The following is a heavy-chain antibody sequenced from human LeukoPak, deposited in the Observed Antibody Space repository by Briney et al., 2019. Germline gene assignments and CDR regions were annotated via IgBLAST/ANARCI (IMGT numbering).Heavy chain of an antibody. CDR3: ARGMTWLDY. Sequence: GGSLRLSCAVSGFTFSDYWMSWVRQAPGRGLECVARMKQDGSEKYYVDSVKGRFTVSRDNARSSLSLQMDSLRAEDTAVYYCARGMTWLDYWGQGTLVTVSS. CDR1: GFTFSDYW. CDR2: MKQDGSEK. J-gene: IGHJ4*02. V-gene: IGHV3-7*01.